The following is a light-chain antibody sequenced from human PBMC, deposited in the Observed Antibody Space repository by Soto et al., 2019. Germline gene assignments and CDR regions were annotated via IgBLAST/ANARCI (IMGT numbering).Light chain of an antibody. CDR1: QGISTY. V-gene: IGKV1-9*01. CDR3: QQLNSAWYA. CDR2: GAS. Sequence: DIQLTQSPSFLSVSVGDRVTITCRASQGISTYLAWYLQRPGKAPKLLIYGASTLQSGVPSRFSGSGSGTEFTLTISSLQPEDFGTYYCQQLNSAWYAFGQGTKLEIK. J-gene: IGKJ2*01.